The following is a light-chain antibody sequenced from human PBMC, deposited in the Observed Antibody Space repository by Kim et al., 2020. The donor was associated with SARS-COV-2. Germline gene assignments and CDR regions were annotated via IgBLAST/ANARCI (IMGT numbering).Light chain of an antibody. V-gene: IGLV1-40*01. CDR2: GNS. CDR3: QSYDSSLSGSRVV. J-gene: IGLJ2*01. Sequence: VTISCTGSNSNIGAGYDVHWYQQLPGTAPKLLIYGNSNRPSGVPDRFSGSKSGTSASLAITGLQAEDEADYYCQSYDSSLSGSRVVFGGGTKVTVL. CDR1: NSNIGAGYD.